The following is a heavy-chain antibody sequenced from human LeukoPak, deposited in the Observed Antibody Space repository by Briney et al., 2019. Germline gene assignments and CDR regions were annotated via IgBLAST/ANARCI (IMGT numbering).Heavy chain of an antibody. CDR2: IYYSGST. CDR1: GGSISSYY. J-gene: IGHJ4*02. V-gene: IGHV4-59*12. Sequence: SETLSLTCTVSGGSISSYYWSWIRQPPGKGLEWIGYIYYSGSTNYNPSLKSRVTISVDTSKNQFSLKLSSVTAADAAVYYCARGLIFWFGEYYFDYWGQGTLVTVSS. D-gene: IGHD3-10*01. CDR3: ARGLIFWFGEYYFDY.